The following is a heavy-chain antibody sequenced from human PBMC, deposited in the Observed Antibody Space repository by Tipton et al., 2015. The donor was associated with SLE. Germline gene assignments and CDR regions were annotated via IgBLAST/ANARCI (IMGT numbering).Heavy chain of an antibody. CDR1: GGSISSGGYY. CDR2: IYYSGST. Sequence: TLSLTCTVSGGSISSGGYYWSWIRQHPEKGLEWIGYIYYSGSTYYDPSLKSRLSISVDTSKNQFSLKLSSVTAADTAVYYCASSHGYYFDYWGQGTLVTVSS. J-gene: IGHJ4*02. V-gene: IGHV4-31*03. CDR3: ASSHGYYFDY.